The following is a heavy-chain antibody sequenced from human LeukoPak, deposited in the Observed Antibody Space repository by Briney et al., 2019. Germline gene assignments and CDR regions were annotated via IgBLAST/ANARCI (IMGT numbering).Heavy chain of an antibody. CDR3: ARDQIWYYYDSSGYYPVQDAFDI. V-gene: IGHV1-2*02. CDR1: GYTFTGYY. CDR2: INPNSGGT. Sequence: ASVKVSCKASGYTFTGYYMHWVRQAPGQGLEWMGWINPNSGGTNYAQKFQGRVTMTRDTSISTAYMELSRLRSDDTAVYYCARDQIWYYYDSSGYYPVQDAFDIWGQGTMVTVSS. D-gene: IGHD3-22*01. J-gene: IGHJ3*02.